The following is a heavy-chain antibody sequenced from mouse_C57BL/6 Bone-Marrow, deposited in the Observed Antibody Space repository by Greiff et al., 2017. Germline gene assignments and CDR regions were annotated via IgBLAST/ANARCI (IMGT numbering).Heavy chain of an antibody. CDR2: ISDGGSYT. J-gene: IGHJ4*01. D-gene: IGHD1-1*01. CDR1: GFTFSSYA. CDR3: ARGPITTVVARGYAMDY. Sequence: EVKLVESGGGLVKPGGSLKLSCAASGFTFSSYAMSWVRQTPEKRLEWVATISDGGSYTYYPDNVKGRFTISRDNAKNNLYLQMSHLKSEDTAMYYCARGPITTVVARGYAMDYWGQGTSVTVSS. V-gene: IGHV5-4*03.